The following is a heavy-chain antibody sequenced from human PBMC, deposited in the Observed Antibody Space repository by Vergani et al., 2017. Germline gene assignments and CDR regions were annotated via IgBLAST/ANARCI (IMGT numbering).Heavy chain of an antibody. Sequence: QVQLHQWGPALLNPSPPLPLCXPLXLPPFSPSYSPFFRQPPGKGLEWIGEIYPSGSTNYNPSLKSRVTISVDTSKNQFSLKLSSVTAADTAVYYCARTLRYFDPGRIDYWGQGTLVTVSS. V-gene: IGHV4-34*01. CDR1: LPPFSPSY. J-gene: IGHJ4*02. D-gene: IGHD3-9*01. CDR2: IYPSGST. CDR3: ARTLRYFDPGRIDY.